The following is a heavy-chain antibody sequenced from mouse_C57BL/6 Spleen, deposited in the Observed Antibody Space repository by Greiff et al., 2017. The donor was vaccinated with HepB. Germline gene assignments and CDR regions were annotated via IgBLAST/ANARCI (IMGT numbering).Heavy chain of an antibody. CDR2: INPNNGGT. Sequence: EVQLQQSGPELVKPGASVKMSCKASGYTFTDYNMHWVKQSHGKSLEWIGYINPNNGGTSSNQKFKGKATLTVNKSSSTAYMELRSLTSEDSAVYYWAKRKNGYPYAMDYWGQGTSVTVSS. V-gene: IGHV1-22*01. CDR3: AKRKNGYPYAMDY. D-gene: IGHD2-2*01. CDR1: GYTFTDYN. J-gene: IGHJ4*01.